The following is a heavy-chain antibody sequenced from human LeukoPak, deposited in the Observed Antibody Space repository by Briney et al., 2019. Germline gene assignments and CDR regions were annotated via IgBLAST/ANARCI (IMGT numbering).Heavy chain of an antibody. CDR2: INRDGSGI. CDR1: GFTFSTYW. Sequence: GGSLRLSCGASGFTFSTYWMHWVRQARGKGLVWISRINRDGSGITYADSVKGRFTISRDNAKSILYLQMNSLRAEDTAVYYCANTGCNYEFDYWGQGTLVTVSS. CDR3: ANTGCNYEFDY. V-gene: IGHV3-74*01. J-gene: IGHJ4*02. D-gene: IGHD5-18*01.